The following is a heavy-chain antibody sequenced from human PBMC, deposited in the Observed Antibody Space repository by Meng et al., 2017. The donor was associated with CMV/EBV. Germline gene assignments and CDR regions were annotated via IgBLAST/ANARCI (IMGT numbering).Heavy chain of an antibody. V-gene: IGHV3-23*01. J-gene: IGHJ4*01. CDR1: GFTFSSYA. CDR3: VKDHKD. Sequence: GSLRLCCVGSGFTFSSYALSWVRQAPGKGLEWVSTVSGSSITTYYADSVKGRFTISRDNYNDILSLEMNSLRAEDTALYYCVKDHKDWGHGTLVTVSS. CDR2: VSGSSITT.